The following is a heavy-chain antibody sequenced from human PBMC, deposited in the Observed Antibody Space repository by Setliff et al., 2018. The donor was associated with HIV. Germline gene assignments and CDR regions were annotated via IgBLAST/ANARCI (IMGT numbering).Heavy chain of an antibody. CDR1: GFTFSTYA. Sequence: GGSLRLSCVASGFTFSTYAINWVRLAPGKGLEWVSSISGSGYPYYADSVKGRFTISRDNSKNTLFLQMDSLRAEDTAVYYCARESRITMLRGVIGAFDIWGQGTMVTVSS. J-gene: IGHJ3*02. CDR2: ISGSGYP. V-gene: IGHV3-23*01. CDR3: ARESRITMLRGVIGAFDI. D-gene: IGHD3-10*01.